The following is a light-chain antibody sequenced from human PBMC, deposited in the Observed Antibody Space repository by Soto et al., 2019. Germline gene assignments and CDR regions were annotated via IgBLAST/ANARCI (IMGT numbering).Light chain of an antibody. Sequence: DVVMTQSPLSLPVTLGQPASISCRSSQSLVSSDGNTYLNWFQQRPGQSPRRLIYKVSNRDSGVPERFSGSGSGTDFTLKISRVEAEDVGVYYCMQGTHWPPTFGQGTKLEIK. CDR3: MQGTHWPPT. CDR2: KVS. J-gene: IGKJ2*01. CDR1: QSLVSSDGNTY. V-gene: IGKV2-30*01.